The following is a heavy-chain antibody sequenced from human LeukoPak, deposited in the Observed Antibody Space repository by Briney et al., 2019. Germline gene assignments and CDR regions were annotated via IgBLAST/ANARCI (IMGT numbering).Heavy chain of an antibody. CDR3: VSWGIRANEFDY. CDR1: GGSIISSNW. Sequence: SETLSLTSAVSGGSIISSNWWSWVRQPPGKGLEWIGEIYHSGSTNYNPSLKSRVTISVDKSKNQFSLKLSSVTAADTAVYYCVSWGIRANEFDYWGQGTLVTVSS. CDR2: IYHSGST. D-gene: IGHD3-16*01. J-gene: IGHJ4*02. V-gene: IGHV4-4*02.